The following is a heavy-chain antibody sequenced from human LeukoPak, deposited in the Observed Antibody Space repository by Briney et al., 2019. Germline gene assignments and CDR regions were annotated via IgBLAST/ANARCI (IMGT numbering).Heavy chain of an antibody. V-gene: IGHV4-30-4*08. Sequence: SETLSLTCTVSRDSISNGDNYWNWIRQSPGKALAWIGNVYHSGNSCYNPSLKSRVSISVDTSKNHFTLRLFSATTADTAVYYCARGAPDLGWVFNVWGQGTMVTVSS. CDR1: RDSISNGDNY. CDR2: VYHSGNS. D-gene: IGHD1-14*01. CDR3: ARGAPDLGWVFNV. J-gene: IGHJ3*01.